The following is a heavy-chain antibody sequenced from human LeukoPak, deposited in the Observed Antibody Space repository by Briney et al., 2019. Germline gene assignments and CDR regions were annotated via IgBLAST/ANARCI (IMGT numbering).Heavy chain of an antibody. D-gene: IGHD6-19*01. CDR3: AKDAAGTNLPDAFDI. J-gene: IGHJ3*02. CDR2: ISGSGDST. V-gene: IGHV3-23*01. CDR1: GFTFSNSA. Sequence: PGGSLRLSCAASGFTFSNSAMNWVRQAPGKGLEWVSTISGSGDSTYYADSAKGRFTISRDDSKNTLYLQMSSLRAEDTAVYYCAKDAAGTNLPDAFDIWGQGTMVTVSS.